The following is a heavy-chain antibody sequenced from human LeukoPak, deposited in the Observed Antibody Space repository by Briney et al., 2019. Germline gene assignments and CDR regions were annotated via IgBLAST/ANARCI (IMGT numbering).Heavy chain of an antibody. CDR1: GYSFTSYW. Sequence: GESLKTSCKGSGYSFTSYWIGWVRQMPEKGLEWMGIIYPGDSDTRYSPSFQGQVTISADKSISTAYLQWSSLKASDTAMYYCARQDWNYDGLFDYWGQGTLVTVSS. J-gene: IGHJ4*02. D-gene: IGHD1-7*01. CDR2: IYPGDSDT. V-gene: IGHV5-51*01. CDR3: ARQDWNYDGLFDY.